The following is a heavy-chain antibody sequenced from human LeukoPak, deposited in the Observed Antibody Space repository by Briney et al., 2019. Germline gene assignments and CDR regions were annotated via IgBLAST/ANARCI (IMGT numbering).Heavy chain of an antibody. V-gene: IGHV3-30-3*01. CDR1: GFTFSSYA. CDR3: ASIEMAG. D-gene: IGHD5-24*01. J-gene: IGHJ4*02. Sequence: PGRSLRLSCAASGFTFSSYAMHWVRQAPGKGLEWVAVISYDGSNKYYADSVKGRFTISRDNSKNTLYLQMNSLRAEDTAVYYCASIEMAGGGRGTLVTVSS. CDR2: ISYDGSNK.